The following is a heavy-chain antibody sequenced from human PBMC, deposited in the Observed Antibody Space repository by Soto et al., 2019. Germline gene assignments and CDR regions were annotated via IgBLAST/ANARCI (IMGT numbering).Heavy chain of an antibody. CDR2: ISGSGGST. Sequence: GGSLRLSCAASGFTFTNYLMTWVRQAPGKGLEWVSAISGSGGSTYYADSVKDRFTISRDNSKNTLYLQMNSLRAEDTAVYYCAKDWSIAVTADYWYFDLWGRGTLVTVSS. V-gene: IGHV3-23*01. CDR1: GFTFTNYL. J-gene: IGHJ2*01. CDR3: AKDWSIAVTADYWYFDL. D-gene: IGHD6-6*01.